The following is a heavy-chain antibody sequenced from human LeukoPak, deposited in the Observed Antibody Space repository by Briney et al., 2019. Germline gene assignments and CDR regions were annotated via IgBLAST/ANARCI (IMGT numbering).Heavy chain of an antibody. J-gene: IGHJ5*02. CDR1: GGTFSSYA. V-gene: IGHV1-69*04. CDR2: IIPILGIA. D-gene: IGHD4-4*01. CDR3: AREGYSNYADGNWFDP. Sequence: GASVKVSCKASGGTFSSYAISWVRQAPGQGLEWMGRIIPILGIANYAQKFQGRVTITADKSTSTAYMELSSLRSEDTAVYYCAREGYSNYADGNWFDPWGQGTLVTVSS.